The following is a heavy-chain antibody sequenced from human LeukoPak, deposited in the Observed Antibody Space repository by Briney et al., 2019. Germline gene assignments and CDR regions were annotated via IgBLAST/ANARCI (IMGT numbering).Heavy chain of an antibody. CDR3: AREARGRDGYNPDY. Sequence: GASVKVSCKASGGTFSSYAISWVRQAPGQGLEWMGGIIPIFGTANYAQKFQGRVTITADESTSTDYMELSSLRSEDTAVYYCAREARGRDGYNPDYWGQGTLVTVSS. CDR2: IIPIFGTA. J-gene: IGHJ4*02. D-gene: IGHD5-24*01. CDR1: GGTFSSYA. V-gene: IGHV1-69*13.